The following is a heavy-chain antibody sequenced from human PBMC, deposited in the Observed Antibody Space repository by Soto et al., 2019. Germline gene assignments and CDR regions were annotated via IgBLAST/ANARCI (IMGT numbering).Heavy chain of an antibody. V-gene: IGHV3-72*01. J-gene: IGHJ5*02. CDR3: AGASGYTNSWAA. Sequence: GGSLRLSCAASGFTFSDHHMDWVRQAPGKGLEWVGRSRNKAYSYTTAYAASVNGRFTVSRDESKSSLYLQMNSLKTDDTAIYYCAGASGYTNSWAAWGQGTLVTVSS. CDR1: GFTFSDHH. D-gene: IGHD3-16*02. CDR2: SRNKAYSYTT.